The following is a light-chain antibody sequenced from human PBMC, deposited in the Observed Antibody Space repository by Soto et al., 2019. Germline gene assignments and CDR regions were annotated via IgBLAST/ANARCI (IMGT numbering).Light chain of an antibody. CDR3: LQHNYYPPT. CDR1: QDIRNE. CDR2: IAS. V-gene: IGKV1-17*01. J-gene: IGKJ1*01. Sequence: DIQMTQSPSSLSASVGDRVTITCRASQDIRNELGWFQQKPGKAPKRLIYIASSLQSGVPSRFSGSGSGTEFTLTISSLQPEDYATYYCLQHNYYPPTCGQGTKVEL.